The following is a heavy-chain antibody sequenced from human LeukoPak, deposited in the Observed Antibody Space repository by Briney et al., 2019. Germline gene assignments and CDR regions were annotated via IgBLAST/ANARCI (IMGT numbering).Heavy chain of an antibody. V-gene: IGHV3-30*18. CDR2: ISYDGSNK. Sequence: GGSLRLSCAASGFTFSSYGMHWVRQAPGKGLEWVAVISYDGSNKYCADSVKGRFTISRDNSKNTLYLQMNSLRAEDTAAYYCAKDDGVGFDYWGQGTLVTVSS. D-gene: IGHD2-15*01. J-gene: IGHJ4*02. CDR3: AKDDGVGFDY. CDR1: GFTFSSYG.